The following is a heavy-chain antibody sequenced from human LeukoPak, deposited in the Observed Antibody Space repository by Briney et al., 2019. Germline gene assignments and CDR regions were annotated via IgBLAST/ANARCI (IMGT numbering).Heavy chain of an antibody. V-gene: IGHV4-34*01. CDR1: GGSFSGYY. Sequence: SETLSLTCAVYGGSFSGYYWSWIRQPPGKGLEWIGEINHSGSTNYNPSLKSRVTISVDTSKNQFSLDLNSMTAADTAVYFCARGPTLKYFHHWGQGTLVSVSS. CDR3: ARGPTLKYFHH. CDR2: INHSGST. J-gene: IGHJ1*01.